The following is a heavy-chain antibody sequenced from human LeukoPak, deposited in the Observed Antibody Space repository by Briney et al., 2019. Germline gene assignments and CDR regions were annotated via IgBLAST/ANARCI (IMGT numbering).Heavy chain of an antibody. CDR1: GFTFSSYG. J-gene: IGHJ1*01. CDR2: IRYDGSNK. V-gene: IGHV3-30*02. CDR3: AKETPTTVTCPFHH. Sequence: PGGSLRLSCAASGFTFSSYGMHWVRQAPGKGLEWVAFIRYDGSNKYYADSVKGRFTISRDNSKNTLYLQMNSLRAEDTAVYYCAKETPTTVTCPFHHWGQGTLVTVSS. D-gene: IGHD4-17*01.